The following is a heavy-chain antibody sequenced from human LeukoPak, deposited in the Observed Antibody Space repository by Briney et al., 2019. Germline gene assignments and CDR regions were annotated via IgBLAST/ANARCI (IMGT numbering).Heavy chain of an antibody. D-gene: IGHD4-17*01. CDR3: ASRDSADYPYFDY. CDR1: GFTVRRKS. CDR2: IYSDDTT. Sequence: GGSLRLSCAASGFTVRRKSMTWVRQAPGKGLEWVSLIYSDDTTSYADSVKGRFTVSRDNSKNALYLQMNSLRVEDTAVFYCASRDSADYPYFDYWGQGTLVTVSS. V-gene: IGHV3-53*01. J-gene: IGHJ4*02.